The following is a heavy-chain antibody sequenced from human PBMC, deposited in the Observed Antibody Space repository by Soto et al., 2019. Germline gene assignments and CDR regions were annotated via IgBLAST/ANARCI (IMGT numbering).Heavy chain of an antibody. CDR3: ARFGRGSSGWYKNYYYGMDV. CDR1: GFTVSSNY. D-gene: IGHD6-19*01. J-gene: IGHJ6*02. CDR2: IYSGGST. Sequence: EVQLVETGGGLIQPEGSLRLSCAASGFTVSSNYMSWVRQAPGKGLEWVSVIYSGGSTYYADSVKGRFTISRDNSKNTLYLQMNSLRAEDTAVYYCARFGRGSSGWYKNYYYGMDVWGQGTTVTVSS. V-gene: IGHV3-53*02.